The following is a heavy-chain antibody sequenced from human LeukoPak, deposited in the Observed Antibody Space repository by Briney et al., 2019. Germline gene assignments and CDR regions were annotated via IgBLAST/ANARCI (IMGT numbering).Heavy chain of an antibody. D-gene: IGHD6-13*01. CDR3: ARRGSPTYYYLDV. Sequence: SETLSLTCTVSGGSIGSSSYYWGWIRQPPGKGLEWIGSIHYSGSTYYNPSLKSRVTISVDTSKNQFSLKLSSVTAADTAVYCCARRGSPTYYYLDVWGKGTTVTVPS. CDR2: IHYSGST. CDR1: GGSIGSSSYY. V-gene: IGHV4-39*01. J-gene: IGHJ6*03.